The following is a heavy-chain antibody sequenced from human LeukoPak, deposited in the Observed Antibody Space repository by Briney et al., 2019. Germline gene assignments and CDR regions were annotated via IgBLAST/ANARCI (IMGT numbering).Heavy chain of an antibody. CDR2: IYHSGST. CDR1: GGSISSGGYY. J-gene: IGHJ4*02. CDR3: ARDAGIIKNGFFDY. Sequence: SETLSLTCTVSGGSISSGGYYWSWIRQPPGKGLEWIGYIYHSGSTYYNPSLKSRVTISVDRSKNQFSLKLSSVTAADTAVYYCARDAGIIKNGFFDYWGQGTLVTVSS. V-gene: IGHV4-30-2*01. D-gene: IGHD3-16*01.